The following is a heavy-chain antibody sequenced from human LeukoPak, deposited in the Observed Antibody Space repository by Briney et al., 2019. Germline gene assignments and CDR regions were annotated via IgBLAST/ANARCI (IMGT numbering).Heavy chain of an antibody. D-gene: IGHD3-10*02. J-gene: IGHJ6*02. CDR3: AREGVRYGMDV. CDR2: IHHRGST. V-gene: IGHV4-39*07. Sequence: PSETLSLTCTVSGGSISSGGYYWSWIRQPPGKGLEWIGEIHHRGSTNYNPSLKSRVTISVDTSKNQFSLKRSCVTAADTAVYYCAREGVRYGMDVWGQGTTVTVSS. CDR1: GGSISSGGYY.